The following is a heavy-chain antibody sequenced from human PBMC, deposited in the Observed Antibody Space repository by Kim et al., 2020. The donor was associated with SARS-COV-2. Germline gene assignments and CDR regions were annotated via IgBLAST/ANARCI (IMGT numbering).Heavy chain of an antibody. CDR3: ARDHGGNSLPDAFEI. Sequence: GGSLRLSCAASGFTFSSYSMNWVRQAPGKGLEWVSSISSSSSYIYYADSVKGRFTISRDNAKNSLYLQMNSLRAEDTAVYYCARDHGGNSLPDAFEIWGQGTMVTVSS. CDR2: ISSSSSYI. V-gene: IGHV3-21*01. CDR1: GFTFSSYS. D-gene: IGHD2-21*02. J-gene: IGHJ3*02.